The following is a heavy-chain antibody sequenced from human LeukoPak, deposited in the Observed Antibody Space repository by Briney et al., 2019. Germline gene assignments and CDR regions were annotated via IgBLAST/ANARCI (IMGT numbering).Heavy chain of an antibody. CDR3: ARDFSDILTGYYPTYYYYGMDV. D-gene: IGHD3-9*01. J-gene: IGHJ6*02. V-gene: IGHV1-18*01. Sequence: ASVKGSCKASGYTLTSYGISWVRQAPGQGLEWMGWISAYNGNTNYAQKLQGRVTMTTDTFTSTAYMELRSLRSDDTAVYYCARDFSDILTGYYPTYYYYGMDVWGQGTTVTVSS. CDR2: ISAYNGNT. CDR1: GYTLTSYG.